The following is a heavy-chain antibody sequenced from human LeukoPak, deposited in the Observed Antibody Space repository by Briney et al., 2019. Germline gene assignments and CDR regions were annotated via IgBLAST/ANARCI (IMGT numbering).Heavy chain of an antibody. CDR2: ISAYNGNT. D-gene: IGHD3-22*01. V-gene: IGHV1-18*01. J-gene: IGHJ3*02. CDR3: ARLNYYDSSGYYPGAFDI. CDR1: GYTFTRYG. Sequence: ASVKVSCKASGYTFTRYGISWVRQAPGQGLEWMGWISAYNGNTNYAQKLQGRVTMTTDTSTSTAYMELRSLRSDDTAVYYCARLNYYDSSGYYPGAFDIWGQGTMVTVSS.